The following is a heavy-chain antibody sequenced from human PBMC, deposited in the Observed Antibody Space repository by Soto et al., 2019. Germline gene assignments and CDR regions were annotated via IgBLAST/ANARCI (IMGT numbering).Heavy chain of an antibody. V-gene: IGHV1-69*13. CDR2: IIPIFGTA. CDR3: ARDRYSSGWHDAFDI. D-gene: IGHD6-19*01. CDR1: GGTFSSYA. J-gene: IGHJ3*02. Sequence: SVKVSCKASGGTFSSYAISWVRQAPGQGLEWMGGIIPIFGTANYAQKFQGRVTITADESTSTAYMELSSLRSEDTAVYYCARDRYSSGWHDAFDIWGQGTMVTVSS.